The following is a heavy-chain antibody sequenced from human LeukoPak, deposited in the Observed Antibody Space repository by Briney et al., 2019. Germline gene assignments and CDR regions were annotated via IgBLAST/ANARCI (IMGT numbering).Heavy chain of an antibody. V-gene: IGHV3-30*02. CDR2: IRYDGSNK. J-gene: IGHJ3*02. CDR1: GFTCSSYG. Sequence: GGSLRLSCAASGFTCSSYGMHWVRQAPGKGLEWVAFIRYDGSNKYYADSVKGRFTISRDNSKNTLYLQMNSLRAEDTAVYYCAKVPRRKVDAFDIWGQGTMVTVSS. CDR3: AKVPRRKVDAFDI.